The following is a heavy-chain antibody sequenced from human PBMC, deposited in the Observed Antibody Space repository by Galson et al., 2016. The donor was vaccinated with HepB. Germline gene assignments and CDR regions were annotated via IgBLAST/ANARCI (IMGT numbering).Heavy chain of an antibody. Sequence: SLRLSCAASGFSFSRYTMNWVRQAPGKGLEWVACISSSSRNVYYVDSVKGRFTVSRDNAKNSLYLQMNSLRAEDTAVYYCARLSGYLAYYFDYWGQGTLVTVSS. CDR1: GFSFSRYT. CDR3: ARLSGYLAYYFDY. V-gene: IGHV3-21*04. J-gene: IGHJ4*02. D-gene: IGHD3-22*01. CDR2: ISSSSRNV.